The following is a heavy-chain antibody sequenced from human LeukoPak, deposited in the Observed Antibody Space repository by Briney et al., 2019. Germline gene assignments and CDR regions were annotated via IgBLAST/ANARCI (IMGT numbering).Heavy chain of an antibody. CDR1: GFTFNSYA. D-gene: IGHD3-22*01. CDR2: IRDSGGTT. V-gene: IGHV3-23*01. Sequence: GGSLTLSCAASGFTFNSYAMRWVRHAPGAGLEWVSAIRDSGGTTLYALPVRGRYTLSRDNAKNTLYLEMNRLRADDTTVYYCAGAPLPAYDSSGYLHYYGMDGWGQGTTVTVSS. J-gene: IGHJ6*02. CDR3: AGAPLPAYDSSGYLHYYGMDG.